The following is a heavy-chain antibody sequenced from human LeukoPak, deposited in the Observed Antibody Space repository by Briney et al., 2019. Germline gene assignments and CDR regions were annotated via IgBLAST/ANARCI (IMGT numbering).Heavy chain of an antibody. J-gene: IGHJ3*02. V-gene: IGHV3-30*03. Sequence: GGSLRLSCAASGFTFSNYGMSWVRQAPGKGLEWVAVISYDGSNKYYADSVKGRFTISRDNSKNTLYLQMNSLRAEDTAVYYCARDLQCGGDCHYDAFDIWGQGTMVTVSS. CDR2: ISYDGSNK. CDR1: GFTFSNYG. D-gene: IGHD2-21*02. CDR3: ARDLQCGGDCHYDAFDI.